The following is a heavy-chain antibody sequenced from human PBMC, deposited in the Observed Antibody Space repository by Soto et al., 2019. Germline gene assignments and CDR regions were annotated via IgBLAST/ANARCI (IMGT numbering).Heavy chain of an antibody. CDR3: ARARSYDYVWGSQAYYFDY. D-gene: IGHD3-16*01. CDR2: TYYRSKWYN. Sequence: SQTLSLPCAISGDSVSSNSAACNLIRQSPSRGLELLGRTYYRSKWYNDYAVSVKSRITINPDTSKNQLSLKLTSVTAADTAVYYCARARSYDYVWGSQAYYFDYWGQGTLVTVSS. J-gene: IGHJ4*02. CDR1: GDSVSSNSAA. V-gene: IGHV6-1*01.